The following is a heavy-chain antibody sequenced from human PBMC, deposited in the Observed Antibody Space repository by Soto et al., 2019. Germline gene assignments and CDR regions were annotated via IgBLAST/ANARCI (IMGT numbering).Heavy chain of an antibody. V-gene: IGHV1-18*01. CDR2: ISAYNGNT. Sequence: QVQLVQSGAEVKKPGASVKVSFKTSGYNFTSYAISWVREAPGQGIEWMGWISAYNGNTNYAQKLQGRVTMTTDTSTSTAYMELRSLRSDDTAVYYCARGRQQLGCDYWGQGTLVTVSS. D-gene: IGHD6-13*01. CDR3: ARGRQQLGCDY. CDR1: GYNFTSYA. J-gene: IGHJ4*02.